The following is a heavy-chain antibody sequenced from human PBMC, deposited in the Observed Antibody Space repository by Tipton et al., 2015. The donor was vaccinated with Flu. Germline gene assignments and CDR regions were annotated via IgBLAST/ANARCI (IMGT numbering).Heavy chain of an antibody. CDR3: TNGPRPYINDAFDI. CDR1: GFISSGST. CDR2: SRTKANNYAT. Sequence: QLVQSGGGLVQPGGSLKLSCAASGFISSGSTMHWVRQASGKGLEWVGRSRTKANNYATTYAASVRGRFSISRDESKNTAYLQMNSLKSEDTAVYYCTNGPRPYINDAFDIWGQGTMVSVSS. J-gene: IGHJ3*02. V-gene: IGHV3-73*01. D-gene: IGHD4-17*01.